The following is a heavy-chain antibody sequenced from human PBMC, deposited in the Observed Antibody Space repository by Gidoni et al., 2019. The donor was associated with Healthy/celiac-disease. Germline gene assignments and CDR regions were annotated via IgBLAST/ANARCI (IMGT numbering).Heavy chain of an antibody. CDR2: ISCSGGST. CDR1: GFHFSSYA. V-gene: IGHV3-23*01. J-gene: IGHJ4*02. CDR3: AKDLVSIWGDYDIAPLDY. Sequence: EVQLLESGGGLVQPGGSLRLSCAASGFHFSSYAMIWVRQAPGKGLEWVSAISCSGGSTYYADSVKGRFTISRDKSKNTLYLQMNSLRAEDTAVYYCAKDLVSIWGDYDIAPLDYWGQGTLVTVSS. D-gene: IGHD4-17*01.